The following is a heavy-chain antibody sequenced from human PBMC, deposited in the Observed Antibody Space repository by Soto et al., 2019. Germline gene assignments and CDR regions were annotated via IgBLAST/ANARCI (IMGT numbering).Heavy chain of an antibody. D-gene: IGHD1-20*01. J-gene: IGHJ4*02. V-gene: IGHV6-1*01. Sequence: SQTLSLTCAISGDSVSSNSAAWNWIRQSPSRGLEWLGRTYYRSKWYNDYAVSVKSRITINPDTSKNQFSLQLNSVTPEDTAVYYCAGDWGVIAGTTGLLFDYWGQGTLVTVSS. CDR3: AGDWGVIAGTTGLLFDY. CDR1: GDSVSSNSAA. CDR2: TYYRSKWYN.